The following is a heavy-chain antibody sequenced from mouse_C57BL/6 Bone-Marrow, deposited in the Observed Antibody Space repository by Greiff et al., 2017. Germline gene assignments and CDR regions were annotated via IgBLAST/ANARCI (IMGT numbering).Heavy chain of an antibody. CDR3: TRSTVVAPYWYFDV. CDR2: IRNKANNHAT. V-gene: IGHV6-6*01. Sequence: EVKLMESGGGLVQPGGSMKLSCAASGFTFSDAWMDWVRQSPEKGLEWVAEIRNKANNHATYYAESVKGRFTISRDDSKSSVYLQMNSLRAEDTGIYYCTRSTVVAPYWYFDVWGTGTTVTVSS. J-gene: IGHJ1*03. CDR1: GFTFSDAW. D-gene: IGHD1-1*01.